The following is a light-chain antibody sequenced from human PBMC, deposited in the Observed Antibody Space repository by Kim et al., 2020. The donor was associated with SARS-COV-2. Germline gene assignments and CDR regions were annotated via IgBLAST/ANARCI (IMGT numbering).Light chain of an antibody. J-gene: IGLJ1*01. CDR3: NSRDSSGNHLV. V-gene: IGLV3-19*01. CDR2: GKN. Sequence: ALGQTVRITCQRDSLRSYYASWYQQKPGQAPVLVIYGKNNRPSGIPDRFSGSSSGNTASLTITGAQAEDEADYYCNSRDSSGNHLVFGTGTKVTVL. CDR1: SLRSYY.